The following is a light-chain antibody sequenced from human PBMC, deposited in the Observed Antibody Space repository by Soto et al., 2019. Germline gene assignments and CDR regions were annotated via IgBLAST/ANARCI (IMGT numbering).Light chain of an antibody. Sequence: EVVLTQSPATLSLSPGERATLSCRASQSVGKHLAWYQHKRGQPPRLLIYDASKRATGISDRFSGSGSGTGFTLIISALEPEDFGVYYCQQREYWPPLTFGGRTKVEIK. CDR1: QSVGKH. J-gene: IGKJ4*01. CDR3: QQREYWPPLT. CDR2: DAS. V-gene: IGKV3-11*01.